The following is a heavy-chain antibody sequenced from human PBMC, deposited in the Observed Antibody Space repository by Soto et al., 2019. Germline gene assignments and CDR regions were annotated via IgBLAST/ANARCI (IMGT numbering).Heavy chain of an antibody. Sequence: EVQLVESGGGLVQPGGSLRLSCAASGFTFSSYIMHWVRQAQGTGLEWVSYISGTSSALYYADSVKGRFTIARDNAKNSLYLQMNSLRDEDTAVYYGARDILGITNWFDPWGQGTLVTVSS. D-gene: IGHD3-22*01. CDR1: GFTFSSYI. CDR3: ARDILGITNWFDP. CDR2: ISGTSSAL. J-gene: IGHJ5*02. V-gene: IGHV3-48*02.